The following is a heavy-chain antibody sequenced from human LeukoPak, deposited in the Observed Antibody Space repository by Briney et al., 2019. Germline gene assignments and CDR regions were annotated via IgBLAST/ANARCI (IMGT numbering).Heavy chain of an antibody. CDR3: ARGEGGYYGSGSPPGY. CDR2: IWYDGSNK. J-gene: IGHJ4*02. Sequence: GGSLRLSCAASGFTFSSYGMPWVRQAPGKGLEWVAVIWYDGSNKYYADSVKGRFTISRDNSKNTLYLQMNSLRAEDTAVYYCARGEGGYYGSGSPPGYWGQGTLVTVSS. V-gene: IGHV3-33*01. D-gene: IGHD3-10*01. CDR1: GFTFSSYG.